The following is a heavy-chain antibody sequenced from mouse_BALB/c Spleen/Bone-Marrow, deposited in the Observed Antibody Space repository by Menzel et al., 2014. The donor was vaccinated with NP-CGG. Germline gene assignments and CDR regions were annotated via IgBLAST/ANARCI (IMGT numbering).Heavy chain of an antibody. D-gene: IGHD1-1*01. V-gene: IGHV5-12-1*01. CDR1: GFAFSSHD. J-gene: IGHJ3*01. Sequence: EVKLVESGGGLVKPGGSLKLSYAASGFAFSSHDMSWVRQTPEKRLEWVAYISSGGGSTYYSDTVKGRFTISRDNAKNTLYLQMSSLKSEDTAMYYCVRQGAVAATRGFAYWGQGTLVTVSA. CDR3: VRQGAVAATRGFAY. CDR2: ISSGGGST.